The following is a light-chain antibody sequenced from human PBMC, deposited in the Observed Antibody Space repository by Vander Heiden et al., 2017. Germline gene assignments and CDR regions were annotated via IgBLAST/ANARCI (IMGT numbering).Light chain of an antibody. CDR1: QDISNY. CDR2: DAS. Sequence: DIQMTQSPSSLSASVGDRVTITCQASQDISNYLNWYQQKPGKAPKLLIYDASNLETGVPSRFSGSGYGTDFTFTISSLQPEDIATYYCQQLDNLPRVFSFGPGTRVDMK. J-gene: IGKJ3*01. CDR3: QQLDNLPRVFS. V-gene: IGKV1-33*01.